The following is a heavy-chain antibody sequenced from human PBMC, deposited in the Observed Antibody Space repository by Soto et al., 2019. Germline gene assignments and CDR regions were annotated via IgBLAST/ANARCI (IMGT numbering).Heavy chain of an antibody. V-gene: IGHV3-7*01. CDR1: GFTFSNDW. CDR2: IKEDGSGK. Sequence: AGGSLRLSCAASGFTFSNDWMTCVRQAPGKGLDWVANIKEDGSGKHYVDSVKGRFTISRENAKNSLYMQMNSLRVGDTAVYFCWVAAVPDLWGHGTRVTVSS. D-gene: IGHD2-15*01. CDR3: WVAAVPDL. J-gene: IGHJ5*02.